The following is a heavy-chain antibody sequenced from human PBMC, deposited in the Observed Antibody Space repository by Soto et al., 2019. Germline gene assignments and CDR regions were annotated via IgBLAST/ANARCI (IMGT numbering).Heavy chain of an antibody. CDR2: INSGASTT. J-gene: IGHJ4*02. Sequence: EVQLVESGGGLVQPGGSLRLSCAASGFTFSSSWMHWVRQAPGKGLVWVSRINSGASTTNYADSVKGRFTISRDNARNTLYLQMASLTADDTAVYYCARGPTGWFGYDYWGQGTLVTVSS. CDR1: GFTFSSSW. V-gene: IGHV3-74*01. CDR3: ARGPTGWFGYDY. D-gene: IGHD3-10*01.